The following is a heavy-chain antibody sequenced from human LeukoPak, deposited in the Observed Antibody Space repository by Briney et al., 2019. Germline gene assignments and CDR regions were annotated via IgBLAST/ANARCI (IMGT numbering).Heavy chain of an antibody. J-gene: IGHJ4*02. V-gene: IGHV3-23*01. CDR3: AKNRGISSGFFDY. CDR1: GFTFSNSA. CDR2: ISGSGDNT. D-gene: IGHD6-6*01. Sequence: PGRSLRLSCAASGFTFSNSAMSWVRQAPGKGLEWVSIISGSGDNTYYTDSVKGRFTISRDNSRNTLYLQMNSLRAEDTAIYYCAKNRGISSGFFDYWGQGSLVTVSS.